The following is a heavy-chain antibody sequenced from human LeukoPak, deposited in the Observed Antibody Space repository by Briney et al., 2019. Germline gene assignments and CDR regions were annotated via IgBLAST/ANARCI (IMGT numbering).Heavy chain of an antibody. CDR3: AKGGSTWYHFDY. V-gene: IGHV3-30*02. D-gene: IGHD6-13*01. CDR1: GFTFSSYA. J-gene: IGHJ4*02. Sequence: GGSLRLSCAASGFTFSSYAIRWVRQAPGKGLEWVAFIWYDGSNKYYADSVKGRFTISRDNSENTLYLQMNSLRPEDTAVYYCAKGGSTWYHFDYWGQGTLVTVSS. CDR2: IWYDGSNK.